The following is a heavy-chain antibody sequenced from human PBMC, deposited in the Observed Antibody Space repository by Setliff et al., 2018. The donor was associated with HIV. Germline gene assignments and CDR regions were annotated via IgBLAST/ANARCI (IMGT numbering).Heavy chain of an antibody. CDR1: GYTFTSYY. V-gene: IGHV1-46*01. Sequence: ASVKVSCKASGYTFTSYYMHWVRQAPGQGLEWMGIINPRGGSTSYAQKFQGRVTITRNTFISTAYMELSSLRSEDTAVYYCARGLGSGSYYNYYYYYMDVWGKGTTVTVS. CDR2: INPRGGST. J-gene: IGHJ6*03. CDR3: ARGLGSGSYYNYYYYYMDV. D-gene: IGHD3-10*01.